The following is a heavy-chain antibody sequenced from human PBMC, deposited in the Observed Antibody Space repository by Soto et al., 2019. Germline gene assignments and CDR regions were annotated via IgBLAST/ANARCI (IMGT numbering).Heavy chain of an antibody. D-gene: IGHD6-13*01. Sequence: PSETLSLTCSVSGASISSDNYYWGWIRQTPGKGLEWIGSIYYSGNTYYNPSLKSRLTISVDTSKNQFSLRLSSVTAADTAMYYCARGSSRWDYWGQGTLVTVSS. CDR3: ARGSSRWDY. J-gene: IGHJ4*02. CDR1: GASISSDNYY. CDR2: IYYSGNT. V-gene: IGHV4-39*07.